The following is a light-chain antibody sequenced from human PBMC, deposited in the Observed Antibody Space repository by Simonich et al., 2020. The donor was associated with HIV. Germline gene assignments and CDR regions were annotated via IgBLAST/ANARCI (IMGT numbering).Light chain of an antibody. Sequence: EIVLTQSPATLSLSPGERATLSCRTSQSVSSSYLAWYQQKPGQAPRLLIYGPATRATGIPDRFSGSESGTDFTRTISRLEPEDFAVYYCQQYGSSPLTFGGGTKVEIK. CDR2: GPA. CDR3: QQYGSSPLT. V-gene: IGKV3-20*01. CDR1: QSVSSSY. J-gene: IGKJ4*01.